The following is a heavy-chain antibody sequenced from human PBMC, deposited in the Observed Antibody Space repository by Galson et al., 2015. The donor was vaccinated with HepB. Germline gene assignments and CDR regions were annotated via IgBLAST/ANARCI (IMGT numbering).Heavy chain of an antibody. J-gene: IGHJ3*02. CDR3: AHRRIQLWLGAFDI. Sequence: PALVKPTPTLTLTCTFSGFSLSTSGVGVGWIRQPPGKALEWLALIYWNDDKRYSPSLKSRLTITKDTSKNQVVLTMTNMDPVDTATYYCAHRRIQLWLGAFDIWGQGTMVTVSS. V-gene: IGHV2-5*01. D-gene: IGHD5-18*01. CDR2: IYWNDDK. CDR1: GFSLSTSGVG.